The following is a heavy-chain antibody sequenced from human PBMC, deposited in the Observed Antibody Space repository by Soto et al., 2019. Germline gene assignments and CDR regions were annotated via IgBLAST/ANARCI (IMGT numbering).Heavy chain of an antibody. D-gene: IGHD3-22*01. Sequence: GGSLRLSCAASGFTFSSYSMNWVRQAPGKGLEWVSSISSSSSYIYYADSVKGRFTISRDNARNSLYLQMNSLRAEDTAVYYCAREGYYDSSGYVAAFDIRRQGTMVTVSS. CDR3: AREGYYDSSGYVAAFDI. J-gene: IGHJ3*02. CDR2: ISSSSSYI. V-gene: IGHV3-21*01. CDR1: GFTFSSYS.